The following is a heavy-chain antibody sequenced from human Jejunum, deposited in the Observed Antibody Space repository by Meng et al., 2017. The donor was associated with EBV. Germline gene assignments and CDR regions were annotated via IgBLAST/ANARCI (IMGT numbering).Heavy chain of an antibody. CDR3: ARASLERLLEY. CDR1: SDPISNSNC. V-gene: IGHV4-4*02. CDR2: VYHSGST. J-gene: IGHJ4*02. D-gene: IGHD1-1*01. Sequence: QVPLQDPGPVLVNLSGPFSPTCTVSSDPISNSNCWSWFRQPPGKGLEWIGEVYHSGSTYYNPSLESRVTISIDTSKSQFSLSLNSVTAADTAVYYCARASLERLLEYWGQGTLVTVAS.